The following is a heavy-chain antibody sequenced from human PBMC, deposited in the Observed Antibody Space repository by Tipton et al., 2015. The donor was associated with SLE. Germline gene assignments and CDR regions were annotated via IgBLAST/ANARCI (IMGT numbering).Heavy chain of an antibody. CDR1: GYTFTGYY. CDR3: ARGRHSSSSWYYFDY. D-gene: IGHD6-13*01. V-gene: IGHV1-8*02. J-gene: IGHJ4*02. Sequence: QLVQSGAGVKKPGASVKVSCKASGYTFTGYYMHWVRQAPGQGLEWMGWMNPNSGNTGYAQKFQGRVTMTRNTSISTAYMELSSLRSEDTAVYYCARGRHSSSSWYYFDYWGQGTLVTVSS. CDR2: MNPNSGNT.